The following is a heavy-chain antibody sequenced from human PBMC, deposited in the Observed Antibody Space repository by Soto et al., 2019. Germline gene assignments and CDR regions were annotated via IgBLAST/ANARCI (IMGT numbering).Heavy chain of an antibody. D-gene: IGHD3-10*01. CDR3: TRHYYYSMDV. CDR1: GASVANDNW. CDR2: VHHSGGN. V-gene: IGHV4-4*02. J-gene: IGHJ6*02. Sequence: QVQLQESGPGLVKPSGTLSLTCVVSGASVANDNWWSWVRQPPGKGLEWIGEVHHSGGNNNSPSLKSRVSISVDKSKNQFSLNLNSVTAADSAVYYCTRHYYYSMDVWGQGTTVTVSS.